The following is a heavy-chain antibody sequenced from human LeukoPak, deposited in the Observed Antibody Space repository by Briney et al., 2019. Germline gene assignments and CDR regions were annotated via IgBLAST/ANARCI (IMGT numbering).Heavy chain of an antibody. CDR1: GFTFSSYE. CDR2: ISSSGITI. D-gene: IGHD3-22*01. Sequence: GGSLRLSCAASGFTFSSYEMNWVREAPGKGLEWVSYISSSGITIYYADSVKGRFTISRDNARNSLYLQMNSLRAEDTAVYYCARDTYYYDSSGYLVLDYWGQGTLVTVPS. V-gene: IGHV3-48*03. CDR3: ARDTYYYDSSGYLVLDY. J-gene: IGHJ4*02.